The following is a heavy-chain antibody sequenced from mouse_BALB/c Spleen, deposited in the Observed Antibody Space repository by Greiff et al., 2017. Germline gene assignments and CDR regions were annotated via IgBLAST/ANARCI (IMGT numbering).Heavy chain of an antibody. J-gene: IGHJ3*01. Sequence: VQLQQSGPELVKPGASVKMSCKASGYTFTSYVMHWVKQKPGQGLEWIGYINPYNDGTKYNEKFKGKATLTSDKSSNTAYMELSSLTSEDTAVYYSATPNIRYGSSSLAYWGPGNLVTVSA. CDR3: ATPNIRYGSSSLAY. V-gene: IGHV1-14*01. CDR2: INPYNDGT. D-gene: IGHD1-1*01. CDR1: GYTFTSYV.